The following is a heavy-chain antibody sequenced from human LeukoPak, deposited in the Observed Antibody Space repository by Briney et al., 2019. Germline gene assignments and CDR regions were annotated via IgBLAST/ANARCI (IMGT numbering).Heavy chain of an antibody. CDR3: TRGGARDSGPFAY. J-gene: IGHJ4*02. CDR1: GFTFSSYG. Sequence: GGSLRLSCAASGFTFSSYGMHWVRQAPGKGLEWVAVIWYDGSNKYYAESVKGRFIISRDNSKNTLSLQMNSLRADDTAVYYCTRGGARDSGPFAYWGQGTLVTVSS. CDR2: IWYDGSNK. D-gene: IGHD4-17*01. V-gene: IGHV3-33*01.